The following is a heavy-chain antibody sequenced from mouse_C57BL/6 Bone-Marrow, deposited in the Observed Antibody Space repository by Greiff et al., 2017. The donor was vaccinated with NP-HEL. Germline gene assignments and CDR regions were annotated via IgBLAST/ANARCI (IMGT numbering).Heavy chain of an antibody. CDR3: GIYYYGSSPYFDY. CDR2: IYPGSGST. J-gene: IGHJ2*01. V-gene: IGHV1-55*01. D-gene: IGHD1-1*01. CDR1: GYTFTSYW. Sequence: QVHLQQPGAELVKPGASVKMSCKASGYTFTSYWITWVKQRPGQGLEWIGDIYPGSGSTNYNEKFKSKATLTVDTSSSTAYMQLSSLTSEDSAVYYCGIYYYGSSPYFDYWGQGTTLTVSS.